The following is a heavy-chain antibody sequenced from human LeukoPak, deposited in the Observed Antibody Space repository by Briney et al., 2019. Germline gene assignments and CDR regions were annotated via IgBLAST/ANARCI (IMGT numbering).Heavy chain of an antibody. Sequence: QPGGSLRLSCAASGFTFSSYSMNWVRQAPGKGLEWVSYISSSSSTIYYADSVKGRFTISRDNSKNTLSLQMNSLRAEDTAVYYCAKVNWCSASCADAWGQGTLVTVSS. CDR1: GFTFSSYS. CDR2: ISSSSSTI. J-gene: IGHJ4*02. V-gene: IGHV3-48*01. CDR3: AKVNWCSASCADA. D-gene: IGHD2-2*01.